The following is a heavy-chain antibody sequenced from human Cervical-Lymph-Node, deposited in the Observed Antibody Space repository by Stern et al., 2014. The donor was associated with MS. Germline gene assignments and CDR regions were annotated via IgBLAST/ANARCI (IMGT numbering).Heavy chain of an antibody. J-gene: IGHJ3*02. Sequence: QVQLQQWGAGLLKPSETLSLTCGVYGGSISGYYWSWIRQPPGEGLEWIGKINHSGGTKYNPSLKSRVTISVDMSKNQVSLKLTSVTAADTAVYYCARGLIGVLPGGFVIDAFDIWGQGAMVTVSS. V-gene: IGHV4-34*01. CDR1: GGSISGYY. CDR3: ARGLIGVLPGGFVIDAFDI. D-gene: IGHD2-2*01. CDR2: INHSGGT.